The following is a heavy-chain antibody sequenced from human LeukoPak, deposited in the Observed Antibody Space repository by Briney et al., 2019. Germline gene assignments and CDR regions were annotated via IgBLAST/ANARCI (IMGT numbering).Heavy chain of an antibody. CDR1: GGSISSYY. J-gene: IGHJ4*02. V-gene: IGHV4-59*12. CDR2: IYYSGST. Sequence: SETLSLTCTVSGGSISSYYWSWIRQPPGKGLEWIGYIYYSGSTNYNPSLKSRVTISVDTSKNQFSLKLSSVTAADTAVYYCARCSGSYYRFDYWGQGTLVTVSS. CDR3: ARCSGSYYRFDY. D-gene: IGHD1-26*01.